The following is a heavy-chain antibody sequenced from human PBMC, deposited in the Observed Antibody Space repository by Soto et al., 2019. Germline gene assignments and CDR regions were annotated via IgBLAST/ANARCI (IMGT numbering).Heavy chain of an antibody. CDR1: GFTFSSYA. CDR3: AKDVRIVVVITDTGAFDI. D-gene: IGHD3-22*01. V-gene: IGHV3-23*01. CDR2: ISGSGGST. J-gene: IGHJ3*02. Sequence: PGASLRLSCAASGFTFSSYAMSWVRQAPGKGLEWVSAISGSGGSTYYADSVKGRFTISRDNSKNMLYLQMNSLRAEDTAVYYCAKDVRIVVVITDTGAFDIWGQGTMVTVSS.